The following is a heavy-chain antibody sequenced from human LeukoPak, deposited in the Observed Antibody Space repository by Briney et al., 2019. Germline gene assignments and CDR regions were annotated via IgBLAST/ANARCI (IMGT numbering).Heavy chain of an antibody. V-gene: IGHV3-21*01. Sequence: GGSLRLSCAASGFTFSTYGMHWVRQAPGKGLEWVSSISSSSSYIYYADSVKGRFTISRDNAKNSLYLQMNSLRAEDTAVYYCARVLVGASQGERDYWGQGTLVTVSS. D-gene: IGHD1-26*01. J-gene: IGHJ4*02. CDR2: ISSSSSYI. CDR1: GFTFSTYG. CDR3: ARVLVGASQGERDY.